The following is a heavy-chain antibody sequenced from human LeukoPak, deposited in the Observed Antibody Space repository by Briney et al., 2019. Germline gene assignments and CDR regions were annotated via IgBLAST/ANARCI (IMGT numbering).Heavy chain of an antibody. Sequence: EASVKVSCKASGYTFTSYGISWVRQAPGQGLEWMGWISAYNGNTNYAQKLQGRVTMTTDTSTSTAYMELRSLRSDDTAVYYCARDQCKRMGSGRYCGYYMDVWGKGTTVTVSS. D-gene: IGHD3-10*01. CDR2: ISAYNGNT. J-gene: IGHJ6*03. CDR1: GYTFTSYG. CDR3: ARDQCKRMGSGRYCGYYMDV. V-gene: IGHV1-18*01.